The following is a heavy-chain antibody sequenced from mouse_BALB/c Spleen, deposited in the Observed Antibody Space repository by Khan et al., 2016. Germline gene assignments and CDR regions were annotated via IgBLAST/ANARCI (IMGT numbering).Heavy chain of an antibody. CDR2: IDPANGNT. CDR1: GFNIKDTY. V-gene: IGHV14-3*02. CDR3: AHRYDGYFDY. D-gene: IGHD2-14*01. Sequence: VQLQQSGAELVKPGASVKLSCTASGFNIKDTYMHWVKLRPEQGLEWIGRIDPANGNTKYDPKFQGKATITADTSSNKAYLQLSSLTSEDTAVYYCAHRYDGYFDYWGQGTTLTVSS. J-gene: IGHJ2*01.